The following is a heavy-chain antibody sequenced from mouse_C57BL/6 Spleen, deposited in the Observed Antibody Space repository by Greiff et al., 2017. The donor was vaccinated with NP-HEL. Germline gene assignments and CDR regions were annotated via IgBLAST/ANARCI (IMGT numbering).Heavy chain of an antibody. Sequence: QVHVKQPGAELVKPGASVKMSCKASGYTFTSYWITWVKQRPGQGLEWIGDIYPGSGSTNYNEKFKSKATLTVDTSSSTAYMQLSSLTSEDSAVYYCARDYYGSSPYWYFDGWGTGTTVTVSS. D-gene: IGHD1-1*01. V-gene: IGHV1-55*01. CDR1: GYTFTSYW. J-gene: IGHJ1*03. CDR3: ARDYYGSSPYWYFDG. CDR2: IYPGSGST.